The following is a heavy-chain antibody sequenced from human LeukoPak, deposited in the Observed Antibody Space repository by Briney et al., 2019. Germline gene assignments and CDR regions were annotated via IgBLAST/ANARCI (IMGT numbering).Heavy chain of an antibody. Sequence: SESLSLTCAVYGGSFSGYYWNGFPQPPGKGREWIGEINHSGSTNYNPSLKSRVTISVDTSKNQFSLKLSSVTAADTAIYYCARVMYASGSGFDYWGQGTLVTVS. CDR2: INHSGST. D-gene: IGHD3-10*01. CDR3: ARVMYASGSGFDY. J-gene: IGHJ4*02. V-gene: IGHV4-34*01. CDR1: GGSFSGYY.